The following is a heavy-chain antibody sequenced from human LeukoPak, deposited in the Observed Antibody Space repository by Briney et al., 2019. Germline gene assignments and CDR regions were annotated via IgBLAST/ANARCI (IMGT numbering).Heavy chain of an antibody. J-gene: IGHJ5*02. CDR2: INPSGGST. D-gene: IGHD6-13*01. V-gene: IGHV1-46*01. CDR1: GYTFTSCY. Sequence: ASVKVSCKASGYTFTSCYMHWVRQAPGQGLEWMGIINPSGGSTSYAQKFQGRVTMTRDTSTSTVYMELSSLRSEDTAVYYCARDYTVRAAAGTIDPWGQGTLVTVSS. CDR3: ARDYTVRAAAGTIDP.